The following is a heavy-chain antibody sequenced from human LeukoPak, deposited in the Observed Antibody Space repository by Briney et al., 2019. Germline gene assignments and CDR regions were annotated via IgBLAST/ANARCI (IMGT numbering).Heavy chain of an antibody. J-gene: IGHJ4*02. Sequence: GGSLRLSCEASGFTFSNYGIHWVRQAPGKGLEWVSFISYDGSDKFYADSVKGRFTISRENFQNTLFLQMNSLRDEDTAVYYCAKVRELRYFDWLFGWGQGTLVTVSS. CDR1: GFTFSNYG. CDR3: AKVRELRYFDWLFG. CDR2: ISYDGSDK. V-gene: IGHV3-30*18. D-gene: IGHD3-9*01.